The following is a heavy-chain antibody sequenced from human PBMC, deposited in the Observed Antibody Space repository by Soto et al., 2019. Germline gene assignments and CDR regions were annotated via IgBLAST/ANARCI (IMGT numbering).Heavy chain of an antibody. J-gene: IGHJ4*02. Sequence: QVQLRQSGPGLVKTSGTLSLTCAVSGGSVSSTNWWTWVRQPPGKRLEWIGEIYHSGSPTYSPSLRGRATISVDKSNNPVSLRLRSVTAADTAVYYCATLPPRIVVTLLPIPTRGQGIQVTVSS. CDR3: ATLPPRIVVTLLPIPT. CDR1: GGSVSSTNW. V-gene: IGHV4-4*02. D-gene: IGHD2-21*01. CDR2: IYHSGSP.